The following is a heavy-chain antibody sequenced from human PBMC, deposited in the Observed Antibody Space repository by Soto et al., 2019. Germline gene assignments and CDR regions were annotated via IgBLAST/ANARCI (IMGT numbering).Heavy chain of an antibody. J-gene: IGHJ4*02. CDR1: GFTFSSYS. D-gene: IGHD3-22*01. CDR2: ISSSSSTI. V-gene: IGHV3-48*02. CDR3: ARGLYYYDSSGYWGY. Sequence: EVQLVESGGGLVQPGGSLRLSCAASGFTFSSYSMNWVRQAPGKGLEWVSYISSSSSTIYYADSVKGRFTISRDNAKNSLYLQMNSLRDEDTAVYYCARGLYYYDSSGYWGYWGQGTLVTVS.